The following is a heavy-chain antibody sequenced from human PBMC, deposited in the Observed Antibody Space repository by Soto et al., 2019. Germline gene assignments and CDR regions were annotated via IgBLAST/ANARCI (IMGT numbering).Heavy chain of an antibody. V-gene: IGHV2-5*02. CDR2: IYWDDDK. CDR1: GFSLSTSGVG. Sequence: QITLKESGPTLVKPTQTLTLTCTFSGFSLSTSGVGVGWIRQPPGKALEWLALIYWDDDKRYSPSLKSRLTITKDTSKNQVVLTMTNMDPVDTATYYCAHRPHTYYDFWSGYYGNWFDPWGQGTLVTVSS. D-gene: IGHD3-3*01. J-gene: IGHJ5*02. CDR3: AHRPHTYYDFWSGYYGNWFDP.